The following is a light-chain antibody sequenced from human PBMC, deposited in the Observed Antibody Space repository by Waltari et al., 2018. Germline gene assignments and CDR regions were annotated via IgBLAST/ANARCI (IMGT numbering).Light chain of an antibody. CDR2: DVS. J-gene: IGLJ3*02. V-gene: IGLV2-14*01. CDR1: ATDLGGYNY. Sequence: QSALTQPASVSGSPGQSITISCTGTATDLGGYNYVSWDQQRPGKAPKLIIFDVSSRPSGISNRFSGSKFGNTASLTISGLQPEDEADYYCCSFTSSSTWVFGGGTKLTVL. CDR3: CSFTSSSTWV.